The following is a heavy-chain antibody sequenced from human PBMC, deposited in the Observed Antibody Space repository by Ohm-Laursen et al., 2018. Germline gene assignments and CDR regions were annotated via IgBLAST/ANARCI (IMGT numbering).Heavy chain of an antibody. CDR3: ARAYEATPPNV. J-gene: IGHJ6*02. Sequence: SLRLSCAASGFTIDDYGMHWVRQAPGKGLEWVSGISWNSVNIAYAGSVKGRFTISRDNAENSVYLQMNSLRVEDTAVYYCARAYEATPPNVWGQGTTVTVS. D-gene: IGHD2-21*01. CDR1: GFTIDDYG. V-gene: IGHV3-9*01. CDR2: ISWNSVNI.